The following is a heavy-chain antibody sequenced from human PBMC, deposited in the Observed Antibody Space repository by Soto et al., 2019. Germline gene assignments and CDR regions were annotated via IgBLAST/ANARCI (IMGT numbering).Heavy chain of an antibody. CDR3: ARSITGYSYADS. CDR1: GFTFSSYW. Sequence: EVQLVESGGGLVQPGGSLRLSCAASGFTFSSYWMHWVRQAPGKGLVWVSRINSDGSSTVYVDSVKGRFTISRDNAKNMLYLQMNSLRAEDTAVYYCARSITGYSYADSWGQGTLVTVSS. V-gene: IGHV3-74*01. J-gene: IGHJ4*02. D-gene: IGHD5-18*01. CDR2: INSDGSST.